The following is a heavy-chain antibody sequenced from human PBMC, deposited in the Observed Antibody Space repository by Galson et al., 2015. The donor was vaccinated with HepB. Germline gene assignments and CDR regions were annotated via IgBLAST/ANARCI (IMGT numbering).Heavy chain of an antibody. Sequence: ETLSLTCTVSGGSISSSSYYWGWIRQPPGKGLEWIGSIYYSGSTYYNPSLKSRVTISVDTSKNQFSLKLSSVTAADTAVYYCAPLCSSTSCYRYSYGSLGLQGSDYWGQGTLVTVSS. V-gene: IGHV4-39*01. CDR2: IYYSGST. CDR1: GGSISSSSYY. D-gene: IGHD2-2*01. J-gene: IGHJ4*02. CDR3: APLCSSTSCYRYSYGSLGLQGSDY.